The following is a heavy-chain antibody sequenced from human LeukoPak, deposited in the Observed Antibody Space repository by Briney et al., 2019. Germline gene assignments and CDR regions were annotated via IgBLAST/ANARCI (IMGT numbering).Heavy chain of an antibody. CDR2: IIPIFGTA. D-gene: IGHD6-13*01. V-gene: IGHV1-69*05. CDR3: ARAGYSSSYAYYYYMDV. Sequence: SVKVSCKASGGTFSSYAISWVRQAPGQGLEWMGGIIPIFGTANYAQKFQGRVTMTRNTSISTAYMELSSLRSEDTAVYYCARAGYSSSYAYYYYMDVWGKGTTVTISS. J-gene: IGHJ6*03. CDR1: GGTFSSYA.